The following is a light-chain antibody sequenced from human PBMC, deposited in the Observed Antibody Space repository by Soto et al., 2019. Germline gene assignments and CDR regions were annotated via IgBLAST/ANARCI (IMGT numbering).Light chain of an antibody. V-gene: IGKV1-27*01. CDR1: QGISNY. CDR2: AAS. CDR3: QKYNSAPLT. Sequence: DIQMTQSPSSLSASVGDRVTITSRASQGISNYLAWYQQKPGKVPKLLIYAASTLQSGVPSRISGSGSGTDFTLTISSLQPEDVATYYCQKYNSAPLTFGPGTKVDIK. J-gene: IGKJ3*01.